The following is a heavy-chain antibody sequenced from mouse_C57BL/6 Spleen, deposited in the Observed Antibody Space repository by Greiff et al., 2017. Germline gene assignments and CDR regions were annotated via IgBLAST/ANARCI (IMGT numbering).Heavy chain of an antibody. CDR1: GYTFTSYW. CDR2: INPSNGGT. J-gene: IGHJ4*01. D-gene: IGHD2-3*01. V-gene: IGHV1-53*01. Sequence: QVQLQQPGTELVKPGASVKLSCKASGYTFTSYWMHWVKQRPGQGLELIGNINPSNGGTNYNEKFKSKATLTVDKSSSTAYMQLSSLTSEDSAVYYCARGWDGYYHSYAMDYWGQGTSVTVSS. CDR3: ARGWDGYYHSYAMDY.